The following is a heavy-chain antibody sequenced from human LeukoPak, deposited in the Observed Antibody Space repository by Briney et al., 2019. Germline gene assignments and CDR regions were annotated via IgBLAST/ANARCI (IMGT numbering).Heavy chain of an antibody. J-gene: IGHJ4*02. V-gene: IGHV4-31*03. CDR1: GGSISSGGYS. CDR3: ARGYRTVTMGFDY. CDR2: IYYSGST. D-gene: IGHD4-17*01. Sequence: SETLSLTCTVSGGSISSGGYSWSWIRQHPGKGLEWIGYIYYSGSTYYNPSLKSRVTISVDTSKNQFSLKLSSVTAADTAVYYCARGYRTVTMGFDYWGQGTLVTVSS.